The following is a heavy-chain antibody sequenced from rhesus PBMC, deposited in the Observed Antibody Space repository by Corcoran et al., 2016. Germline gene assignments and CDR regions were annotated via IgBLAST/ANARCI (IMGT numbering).Heavy chain of an antibody. Sequence: EVQLVQSGAEVKKPGASVKISCKASGYTFTAYYLHWVRQAPGNGLGWMGRVDPEDGEAIHAQKFQDRVTIPADTSTNTAYMELRRLRSEDTAVYYCARGGYYEDDYGYYPIPDYWGQGVLVTVSS. D-gene: IGHD3-9*01. V-gene: IGHV1-111*02. CDR2: VDPEDGEA. CDR1: GYTFTAYY. J-gene: IGHJ4*01. CDR3: ARGGYYEDDYGYYPIPDY.